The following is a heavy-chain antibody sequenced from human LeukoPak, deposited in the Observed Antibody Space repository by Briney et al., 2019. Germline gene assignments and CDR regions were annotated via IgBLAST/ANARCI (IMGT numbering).Heavy chain of an antibody. CDR2: ISPYNGNT. V-gene: IGHV1-18*01. CDR1: GYTFGSYG. CDR3: ARDSASVWPGSSGWSNWFDP. D-gene: IGHD6-19*01. Sequence: ASVKVSCKASGYTFGSYGVSWVRQAPGQGLEWMAWISPYNGNTNYAQKFQGRVTMTTDTSTSTAYMELRSLRADDTAVYYCARDSASVWPGSSGWSNWFDPWGQGTLVTASS. J-gene: IGHJ5*02.